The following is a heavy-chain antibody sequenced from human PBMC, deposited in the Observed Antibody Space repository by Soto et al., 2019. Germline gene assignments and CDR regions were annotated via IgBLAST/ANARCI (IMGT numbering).Heavy chain of an antibody. CDR1: GGSISSYY. CDR3: ARAKYGDYEAFDY. D-gene: IGHD4-17*01. J-gene: IGHJ4*02. Sequence: QVQLQESGPGLVKPSETLSLTCTVSGGSISSYYWSWIRQPPGKGLEWIGYIYYSGSTNYNPSLKSRVTISVDTSMNQFSLKLSSVTAADTAVYYCARAKYGDYEAFDYWGQGTLVTVSS. CDR2: IYYSGST. V-gene: IGHV4-59*01.